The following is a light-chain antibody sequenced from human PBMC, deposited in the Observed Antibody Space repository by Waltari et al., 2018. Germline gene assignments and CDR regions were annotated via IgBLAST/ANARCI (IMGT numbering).Light chain of an antibody. J-gene: IGLJ1*01. Sequence: QSALTQPRSVSGSPGQSVTISCTGTSRAVGGYNYVSSYQQHPGKAPKLMIYDVSKRPSGVPDRFSGSKSGNTASLTISGLQAEDEADYYCCSYAGSYTFSVFGTGTKVTVL. CDR3: CSYAGSYTFSV. CDR1: SRAVGGYNY. V-gene: IGLV2-11*01. CDR2: DVS.